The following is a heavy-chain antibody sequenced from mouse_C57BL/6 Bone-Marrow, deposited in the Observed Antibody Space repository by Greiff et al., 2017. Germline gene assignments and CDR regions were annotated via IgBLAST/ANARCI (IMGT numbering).Heavy chain of an antibody. CDR1: GYTFTSYG. Sequence: QVQLQQSGAELARPGASVKLSCKASGYTFTSYGISWVKQRTGQGLEWIGEIDPRSGNTYYNEKFKGKATLTADKSSSTAYMELRSLTSEDSAVYFCARADGYRAMDYWGQGTSVTVSS. D-gene: IGHD2-3*01. J-gene: IGHJ4*01. V-gene: IGHV1-81*01. CDR2: IDPRSGNT. CDR3: ARADGYRAMDY.